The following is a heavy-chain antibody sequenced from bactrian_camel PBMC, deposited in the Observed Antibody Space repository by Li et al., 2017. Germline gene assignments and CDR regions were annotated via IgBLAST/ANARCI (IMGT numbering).Heavy chain of an antibody. Sequence: QLVESGGGSVEPGGSMRLSCVASGNTHGLSTMAWFRRHPLGSVHSEREGVAAIYTQGFNTHADSVKGRFTISKDNAKNTLYLQMSSLTPEDSGMYYCAMARDPEYTGSWCMLDRGWADSAFWGQGTQVTVS. CDR1: GNTHGLST. J-gene: IGHJ6*01. D-gene: IGHD1*01. CDR2: IYTQGFNT. CDR3: AMARDPEYTGSWCMLDRGWADSAF. V-gene: IGHV3S54*01.